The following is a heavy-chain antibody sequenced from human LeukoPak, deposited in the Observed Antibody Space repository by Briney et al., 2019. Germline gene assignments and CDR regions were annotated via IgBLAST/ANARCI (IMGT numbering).Heavy chain of an antibody. CDR1: GYTFTSYY. J-gene: IGHJ3*02. V-gene: IGHV1-46*01. D-gene: IGHD1-26*01. Sequence: ASVKVSCKASGYTFTSYYMHWVRQAPGQGLEWMGIINPSGGITSYAQKFQGRVTMTRDTSTSTVYMELSSLRSEDTAVYYCARIVGPGRVHDAFDIWGQGTMVTVSS. CDR3: ARIVGPGRVHDAFDI. CDR2: INPSGGIT.